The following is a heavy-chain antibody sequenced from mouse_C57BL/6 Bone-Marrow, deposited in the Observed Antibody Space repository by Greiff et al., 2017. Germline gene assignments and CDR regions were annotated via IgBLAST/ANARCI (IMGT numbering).Heavy chain of an antibody. Sequence: VQLQQSGPELVKPGASVKISCKASGYSFTGYYMNWVKQSPEKSLEWIGEINPSTGGTTYNQKFKAKATLTVDKSSSTAYMQLKSLTSGDSAVYYCARENGPLFDYWGQGTTLTVSS. V-gene: IGHV1-42*01. CDR2: INPSTGGT. CDR1: GYSFTGYY. CDR3: ARENGPLFDY. J-gene: IGHJ2*01.